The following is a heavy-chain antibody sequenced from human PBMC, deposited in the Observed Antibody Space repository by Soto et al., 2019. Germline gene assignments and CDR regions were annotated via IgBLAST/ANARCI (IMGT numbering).Heavy chain of an antibody. CDR2: IYHSGSI. Sequence: SETLSLTCTVSNASISSRKWWTWVRQTPGKGLEWIGEIYHSGSINHNPSLKSRGTMSVDKSKNQFSLKMTSVTAADTGVYYCASKFGELLADAFDIWGQGTVVTVSS. CDR3: ASKFGELLADAFDI. J-gene: IGHJ3*02. CDR1: NASISSRKW. V-gene: IGHV4-4*02. D-gene: IGHD3-10*01.